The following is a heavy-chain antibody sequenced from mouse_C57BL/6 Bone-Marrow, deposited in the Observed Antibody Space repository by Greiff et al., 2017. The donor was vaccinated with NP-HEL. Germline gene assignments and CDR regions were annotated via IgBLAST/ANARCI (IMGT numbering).Heavy chain of an antibody. CDR3: ARSDDYDGRRFFDY. CDR1: GYAFTNYL. Sequence: QVQLQQSGAELVRPGTSVKVSCKASGYAFTNYLIEWVKQRPGQGLEWIGVINPGSGGTNYNEKFKGKATLTADKSSSTAYMQLSSLTSEDSAVYFCARSDDYDGRRFFDYWGQGTTLTVSS. D-gene: IGHD2-4*01. J-gene: IGHJ2*01. V-gene: IGHV1-54*01. CDR2: INPGSGGT.